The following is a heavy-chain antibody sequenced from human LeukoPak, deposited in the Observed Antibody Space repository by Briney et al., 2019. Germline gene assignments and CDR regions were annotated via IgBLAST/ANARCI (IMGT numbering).Heavy chain of an antibody. J-gene: IGHJ3*02. Sequence: GASVRVSCKASGYTFTSYAMNWVRQAPGQGLEWMGWINTNTGNPTYAQGFTGRFVFSLDTSVSTAYLQISSLEAEDTAIFYCARDRPESHGAFDIWGQGTLVTVSS. CDR3: ARDRPESHGAFDI. CDR1: GYTFTSYA. CDR2: INTNTGNP. D-gene: IGHD6-6*01. V-gene: IGHV7-4-1*02.